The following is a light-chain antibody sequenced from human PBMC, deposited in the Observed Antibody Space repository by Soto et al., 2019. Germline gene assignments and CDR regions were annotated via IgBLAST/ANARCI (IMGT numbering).Light chain of an antibody. V-gene: IGKV1-5*03. CDR2: KAS. CDR1: QSISGW. Sequence: DIQMTQSPSTLSASVGDRVTITCRASQSISGWLAWYQQKPGKAPRLLIYKASNSQSGVPSRFSGSGSGTEFTLTINNLQPDDYATYYCQEYNSHSRYTFGQGTRL. CDR3: QEYNSHSRYT. J-gene: IGKJ2*01.